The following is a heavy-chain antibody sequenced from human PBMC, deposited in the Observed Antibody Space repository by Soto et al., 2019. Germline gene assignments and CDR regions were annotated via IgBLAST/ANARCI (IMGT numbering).Heavy chain of an antibody. CDR1: VDSVSNDNYY. D-gene: IGHD3-16*01. V-gene: IGHV4-61*01. Sequence: SETLSLTCAFSVDSVSNDNYYCSWIRQPPWKGLEWIGYIYYGGTTNYNSYLKSRLSLSVDMSKNQFSLKLASVTAADTAVYFCARSQRGRTAFTFDYRGQGALVTV. J-gene: IGHJ4*02. CDR2: IYYGGTT. CDR3: ARSQRGRTAFTFDY.